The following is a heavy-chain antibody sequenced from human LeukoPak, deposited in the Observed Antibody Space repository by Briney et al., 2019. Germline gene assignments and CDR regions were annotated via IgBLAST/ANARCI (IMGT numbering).Heavy chain of an antibody. D-gene: IGHD2-15*01. CDR3: ARTRYCSGGSCYYYFDY. CDR2: VYSSGST. Sequence: SETLSLTCTVSGGAISSSYWSWIRQPPGKGLEWIAYVYSSGSTNYNPSLKSRVTISVDTSKNQFSLKLSSVTAADTAVYYCARTRYCSGGSCYYYFDYWGQGTLVTVSS. J-gene: IGHJ4*02. CDR1: GGAISSSY. V-gene: IGHV4-59*01.